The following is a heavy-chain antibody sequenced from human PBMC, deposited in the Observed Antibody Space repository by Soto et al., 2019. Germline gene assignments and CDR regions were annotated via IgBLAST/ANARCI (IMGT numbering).Heavy chain of an antibody. CDR3: VRDGTKTLRDWFDP. J-gene: IGHJ5*02. D-gene: IGHD1-1*01. V-gene: IGHV4-59*10. Sequence: GSLRLSCAASGFTFRSFTMNWVRQAPGKGLEWIGRIYATGTTDYNPSLKSRVMMSVDTSKKQFSLKLRSVTAADTAVYYCVRDGTKTLRDWFDPWGQGISVTVSS. CDR2: IYATGTT. CDR1: GFTFRSFT.